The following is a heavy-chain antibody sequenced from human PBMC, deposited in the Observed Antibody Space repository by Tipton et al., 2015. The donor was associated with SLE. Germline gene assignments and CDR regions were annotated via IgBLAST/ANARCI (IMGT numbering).Heavy chain of an antibody. CDR2: IYYSGST. CDR3: ARGDSSGGLDY. CDR1: GGSIRSSSYY. J-gene: IGHJ4*02. V-gene: IGHV4-39*07. D-gene: IGHD6-19*01. Sequence: TLSLTCTVSGGSIRSSSYYWGWIRQPPGKGLEWIGSIYYSGSTYYNPSLKSRVTISVDTSKNQFSLKLNSVTAADTAVYYCARGDSSGGLDYWGQGTLVTVSS.